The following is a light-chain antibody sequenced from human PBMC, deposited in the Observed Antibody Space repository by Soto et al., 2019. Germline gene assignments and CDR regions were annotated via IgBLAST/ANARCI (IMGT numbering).Light chain of an antibody. CDR1: SSNIGAGYD. CDR2: GNS. J-gene: IGLJ2*01. Sequence: QSVLTQPPSVSGAPGQRVTISCTGSSSNIGAGYDVHWYQQLPGTAPKLLIYGNSNRPSGVPDRFSGSKSGTSASLAITGLQAEDEADYYCLSYGSSLSGSRVFGGGTQLTVL. CDR3: LSYGSSLSGSRV. V-gene: IGLV1-40*01.